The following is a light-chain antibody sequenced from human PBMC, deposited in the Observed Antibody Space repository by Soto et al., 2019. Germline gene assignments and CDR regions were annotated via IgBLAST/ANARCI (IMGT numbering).Light chain of an antibody. CDR3: QQYNNWPRT. Sequence: VMTQSPATLSVSPGERAPLSCGASQSVSSNLAWYQQRPGQAPRLLIYDASTRATAVPARFTASGSGTEFTLTISSLQSEDFAVYYCQQYNNWPRTFVQGTKVDI. V-gene: IGKV3-15*01. CDR2: DAS. J-gene: IGKJ1*01. CDR1: QSVSSN.